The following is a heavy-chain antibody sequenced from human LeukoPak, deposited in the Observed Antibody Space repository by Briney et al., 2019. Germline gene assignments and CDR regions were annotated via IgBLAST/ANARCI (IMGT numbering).Heavy chain of an antibody. Sequence: PGGSLGLSCAASGFTFRSSEMNWVRQAPGKGLEWVSYISSGGGTIYNADSVKGRFTISRDNAKKSLYLQMDSLRAEDTAVYYCASSSGYWGQGTLVTVSS. J-gene: IGHJ4*02. D-gene: IGHD6-25*01. CDR2: ISSGGGTI. CDR1: GFTFRSSE. V-gene: IGHV3-48*03. CDR3: ASSSGY.